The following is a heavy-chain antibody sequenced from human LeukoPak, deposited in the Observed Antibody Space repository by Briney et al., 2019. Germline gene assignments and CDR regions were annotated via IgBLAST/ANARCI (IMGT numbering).Heavy chain of an antibody. CDR1: GDSLSPHY. V-gene: IGHV4-59*11. CDR2: IYYNGAT. J-gene: IGHJ3*02. D-gene: IGHD3-22*01. Sequence: SETLSLTRTVSGDSLSPHYWISVRQPPARGLECLGYIYYNGATDYNPSVKSRVTFLVDTSKNQFSLNLRFVTAADTAVYYCARYLVFGSSGFDDALHIWGQGTVVTVSP. CDR3: ARYLVFGSSGFDDALHI.